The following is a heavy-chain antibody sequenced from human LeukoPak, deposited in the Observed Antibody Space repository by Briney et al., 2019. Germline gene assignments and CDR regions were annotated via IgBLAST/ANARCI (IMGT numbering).Heavy chain of an antibody. CDR2: IYYSGST. J-gene: IGHJ4*02. CDR3: AKTGGYFSPFDY. CDR1: GGSIRSFY. D-gene: IGHD4-23*01. Sequence: SETLSLTCTVSGGSIRSFYWSWIRQPPGKGREWIGSIYYSGSTNYNPSLKSRVTISVDTSKNQFSLKLSSVTAADTAVYYCAKTGGYFSPFDYWGQGTLVTVSS. V-gene: IGHV4-59*01.